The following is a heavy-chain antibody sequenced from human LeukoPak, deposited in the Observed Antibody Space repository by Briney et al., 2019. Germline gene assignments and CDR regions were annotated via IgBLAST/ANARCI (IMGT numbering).Heavy chain of an antibody. CDR2: ISSSNAL. CDR1: GFSFSTYG. V-gene: IGHV3-48*04. J-gene: IGHJ4*02. Sequence: GGSLRLSCTASGFSFSTYGFNWVRQAPGKGLEWVSYISSSNALYYTDSVKGRFTISRDNAKNSLYLQMNSLRAEVTAVYYCARDWSAHYFDYWGQGILVTISS. CDR3: ARDWSAHYFDY.